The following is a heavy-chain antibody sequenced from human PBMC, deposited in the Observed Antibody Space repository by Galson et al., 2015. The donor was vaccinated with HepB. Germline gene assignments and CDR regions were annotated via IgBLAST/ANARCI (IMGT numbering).Heavy chain of an antibody. CDR2: ISSSSSTI. D-gene: IGHD4-11*01. CDR3: ARVQVTTVPTYFDY. V-gene: IGHV3-48*02. CDR1: GFAFSSYS. J-gene: IGHJ4*02. Sequence: SLRLSCAASGFAFSSYSMNWVRQAPGKGLEWVSYISSSSSTIYYADSVKGRFTISRDNAKNSLYLQMNSLRDENTAVYYCARVQVTTVPTYFDYWGQGTLVTVSS.